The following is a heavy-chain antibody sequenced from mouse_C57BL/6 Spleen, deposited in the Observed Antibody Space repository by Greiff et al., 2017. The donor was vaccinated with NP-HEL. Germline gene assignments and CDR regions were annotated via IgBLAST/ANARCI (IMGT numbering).Heavy chain of an antibody. CDR1: GYTFTSYW. D-gene: IGHD1-1*01. Sequence: VQLQQPGAELVKPGASVKLSCKASGYTFTSYWMQWVKQRPGQGLEWIGEIDPSDSYTNYNQKFKGKATLTVDTSSSTAYMQLSSLTSEDSAVYYCARHYYGSSPWGQGTSVTVSS. J-gene: IGHJ4*01. V-gene: IGHV1-50*01. CDR2: IDPSDSYT. CDR3: ARHYYGSSP.